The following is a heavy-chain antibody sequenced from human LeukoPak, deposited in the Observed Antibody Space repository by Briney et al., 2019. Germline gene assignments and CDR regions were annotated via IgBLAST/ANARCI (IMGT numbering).Heavy chain of an antibody. D-gene: IGHD2-2*02. V-gene: IGHV1-2*02. CDR2: INPNSGGT. J-gene: IGHJ4*02. Sequence: ASVKVSRKASGYTFTGYYMHWVRQAPGQGLEWMGWINPNSGGTNYAQKFQGRVTMTRDTSISTAYMELSRLRSDDTAVYYCARGILGYCSSTSCYTDYWGQGTLVTVSS. CDR3: ARGILGYCSSTSCYTDY. CDR1: GYTFTGYY.